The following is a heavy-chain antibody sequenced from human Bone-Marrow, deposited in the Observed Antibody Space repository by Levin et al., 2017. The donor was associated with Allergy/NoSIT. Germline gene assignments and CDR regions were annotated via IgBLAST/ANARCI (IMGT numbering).Heavy chain of an antibody. D-gene: IGHD4-17*01. CDR1: GFTFSGYG. V-gene: IGHV3-33*01. CDR2: IWYDGSNK. CDR3: ARLGRDDEAAYGDYGN. J-gene: IGHJ4*02. Sequence: RAGGSLRLSCAASGFTFSGYGMHWVRQAPGKGLEWVGVIWYDGSNKYYADSVKGRFTISRDNSKNTLYLQMNSLRAEDTAVYYCARLGRDDEAAYGDYGNWGQGTLVTVSS.